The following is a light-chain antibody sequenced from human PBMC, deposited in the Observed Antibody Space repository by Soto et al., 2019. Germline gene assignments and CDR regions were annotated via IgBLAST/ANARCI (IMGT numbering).Light chain of an antibody. J-gene: IGKJ5*01. Sequence: EIVLTQSPATLSLSPGERATLSCRASQIVSSSYLAWYQQKPGQTPSLLIYGASSRATGIPDRFSGSGSGTDFTLTISRLEPEDFAVYYCQQYGSSPPITFGQGTRLEIK. CDR2: GAS. CDR1: QIVSSSY. V-gene: IGKV3-20*01. CDR3: QQYGSSPPIT.